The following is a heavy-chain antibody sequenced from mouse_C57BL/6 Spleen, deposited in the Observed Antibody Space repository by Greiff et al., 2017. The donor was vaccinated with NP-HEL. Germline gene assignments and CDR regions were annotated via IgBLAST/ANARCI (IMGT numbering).Heavy chain of an antibody. D-gene: IGHD2-3*01. Sequence: VQLQQPGAELVRPGSSVKLSCKASGYTFTSYWMDWVKQRPGQGLEWIGNIYPYDSETHYNQKFKDKATLTVDKSSSTAYMQLSSLTSEDSAVYYCARSGYYPYFDYWGQGTTLTVSS. CDR1: GYTFTSYW. J-gene: IGHJ2*01. V-gene: IGHV1-61*01. CDR2: IYPYDSET. CDR3: ARSGYYPYFDY.